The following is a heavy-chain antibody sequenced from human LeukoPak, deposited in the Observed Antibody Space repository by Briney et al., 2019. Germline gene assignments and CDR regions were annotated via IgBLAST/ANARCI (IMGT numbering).Heavy chain of an antibody. D-gene: IGHD3-22*01. CDR1: GGSISSGGHF. Sequence: SETLSLTCTVSGGSISSGGHFWSWIRQHPVKGLEWIGYIYYSGSTYYNPSLKSRVTISIDTSENQFSLKLSSVTAADTAVYYCARHDSSGQFDYWGQGTLVTVSS. J-gene: IGHJ4*02. CDR2: IYYSGST. CDR3: ARHDSSGQFDY. V-gene: IGHV4-31*03.